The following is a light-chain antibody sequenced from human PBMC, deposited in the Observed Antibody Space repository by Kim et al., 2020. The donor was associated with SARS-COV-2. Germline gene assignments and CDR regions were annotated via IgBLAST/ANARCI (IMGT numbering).Light chain of an antibody. V-gene: IGLV1-44*01. CDR2: SNK. CDR1: SSNRESNT. CDR3: AAWDDSLHGLV. Sequence: GQSSTISWSGSSSNRESNTVNGYLQFPGTAPRLLIYSNKERASGVPDRFSGSKSGTSASLAIGGLQSEDEADYYCAAWDDSLHGLVFGGGTQLTVL. J-gene: IGLJ3*02.